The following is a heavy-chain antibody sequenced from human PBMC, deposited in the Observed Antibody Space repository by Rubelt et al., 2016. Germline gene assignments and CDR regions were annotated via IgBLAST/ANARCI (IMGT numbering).Heavy chain of an antibody. Sequence: QVQLQESGPGLVKPSETLSLTCTVSGGSISSYYWSWIRQPAGTGLEWIGRIYTSGSTNYNPSLKSRVTLSVDTSKNQFALKLRSVTAADTAVDYCARETQPTVTTRGEVDYWGQGALVTVSS. CDR2: IYTSGST. CDR3: ARETQPTVTTRGEVDY. J-gene: IGHJ4*02. CDR1: GGSISSYY. D-gene: IGHD4-17*01. V-gene: IGHV4-4*07.